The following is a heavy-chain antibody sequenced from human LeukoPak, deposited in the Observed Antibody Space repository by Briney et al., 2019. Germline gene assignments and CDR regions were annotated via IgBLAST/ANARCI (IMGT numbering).Heavy chain of an antibody. J-gene: IGHJ4*02. D-gene: IGHD3-10*01. V-gene: IGHV3-23*01. CDR3: AKDSAHSYYYGSGSYYQF. CDR1: GFTFSNYA. Sequence: GGSLRLSCAAPGFTFSNYAMSWVRQAPGRGLEWVSAVSGGGDSTYYADSVKGRFTISRDNSRNTVYLQMSSLRAEDTALYYSAKDSAHSYYYGSGSYYQFWGQGTLVTVSS. CDR2: VSGGGDST.